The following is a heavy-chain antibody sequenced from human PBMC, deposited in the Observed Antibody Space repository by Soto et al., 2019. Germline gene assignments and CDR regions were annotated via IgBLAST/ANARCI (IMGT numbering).Heavy chain of an antibody. CDR2: INHSGST. D-gene: IGHD2-2*01. CDR3: AGTSVVESYYYMDV. J-gene: IGHJ6*03. V-gene: IGHV4-34*01. CDR1: GGSFSGYY. Sequence: SETLSLTCAVYGGSFSGYYWSWIRQPPGKGLEWIGEINHSGSTNYNPSLKSRVTISVDTSKNQFSLKLSSVTAADTAVYYCAGTSVVESYYYMDVWGKGTTVTVSS.